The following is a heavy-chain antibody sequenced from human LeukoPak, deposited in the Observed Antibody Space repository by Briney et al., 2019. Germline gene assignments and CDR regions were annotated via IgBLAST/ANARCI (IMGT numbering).Heavy chain of an antibody. J-gene: IGHJ4*02. CDR1: GHTFTGYY. V-gene: IGHV1-2*02. CDR2: INPNRGGT. D-gene: IGHD6-19*01. CDR3: ARDVRAVAGHFDY. Sequence: GASVKVSCKASGHTFTGYYMHWVRQAPGQGLEWMGWINPNRGGTDYAQKFQGRVTMTRDTSISTAYMELSRLRSDDTAVYYCARDVRAVAGHFDYWGQGTLVTVSS.